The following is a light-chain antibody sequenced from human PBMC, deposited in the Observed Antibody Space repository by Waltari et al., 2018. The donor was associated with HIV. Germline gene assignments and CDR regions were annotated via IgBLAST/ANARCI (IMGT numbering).Light chain of an antibody. CDR3: SSFAGTGTPM. V-gene: IGLV2-14*01. CDR2: GVT. J-gene: IGLJ3*02. Sequence: QSPLYQPASVSGSPGQSLPIPCSGVSHQLDFYTFVSWYQLRPGNAPQLIIFGVTRRPSGISSRFSGSTSGGTASLTISDLQIEDEADYFCSSFAGTGTPMFGGGTKLTVL. CDR1: SHQLDFYTF.